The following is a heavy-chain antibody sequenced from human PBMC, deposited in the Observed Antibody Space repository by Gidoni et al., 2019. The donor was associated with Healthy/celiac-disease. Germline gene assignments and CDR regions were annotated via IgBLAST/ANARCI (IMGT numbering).Heavy chain of an antibody. CDR3: ARVGPPNYYDSSGYYLAFDY. CDR1: GFTVSSNY. V-gene: IGHV3-53*01. J-gene: IGHJ4*02. D-gene: IGHD3-22*01. Sequence: EVQLVESGGGLIQPGGSLRLSCAASGFTVSSNYMSWVRQAPGKGLEWVSVSYSGGSTYYADSVKGRFTISRDNAKSPLYLQMNSLRAEDTAVYYCARVGPPNYYDSSGYYLAFDYWGQGTLVTVSS. CDR2: SYSGGST.